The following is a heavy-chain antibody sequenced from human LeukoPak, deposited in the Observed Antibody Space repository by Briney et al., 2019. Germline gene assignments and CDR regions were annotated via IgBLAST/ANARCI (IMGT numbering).Heavy chain of an antibody. CDR3: AKYRDYYFEY. CDR1: GFTFSSYS. J-gene: IGHJ4*02. D-gene: IGHD3-16*02. V-gene: IGHV3-23*01. CDR2: ITGSGGRI. Sequence: GGSLRLSCAASGFTFSSYSMGGVRQAPGEGLEWVSSITGSGGRIYYADSLKGRFTIYRDNSKNTVYLQMNSLRAEDTAVYYCAKYRDYYFEYWGQGTLVTVSS.